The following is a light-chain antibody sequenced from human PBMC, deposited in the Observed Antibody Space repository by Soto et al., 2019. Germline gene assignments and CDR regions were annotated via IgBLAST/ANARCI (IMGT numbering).Light chain of an antibody. CDR1: QGISSW. CDR3: QQDNSFPLT. CDR2: AAS. Sequence: DIQMTQSPSAVSASVGNSLTIPCRASQGISSWLAWYQQQKGKAPKLLIYAASSLQSGVPSRFSGSGSGRDVTLTISSLQPEDFATYYCQQDNSFPLTFGQGTRLEIK. J-gene: IGKJ5*01. V-gene: IGKV1D-12*01.